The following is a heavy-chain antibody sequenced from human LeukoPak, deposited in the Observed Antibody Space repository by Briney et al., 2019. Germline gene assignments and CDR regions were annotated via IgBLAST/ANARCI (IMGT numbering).Heavy chain of an antibody. D-gene: IGHD2-2*01. CDR2: INPSGGST. CDR3: ARDVGYCSSTSCYGYYHFDY. J-gene: IGHJ4*02. V-gene: IGHV1-46*01. CDR1: GYTFTSYY. Sequence: ASVKVSCKASGYTFTSYYMHWVRQAPGQGLEWMGIINPSGGSTSYAQKSQGRVTMTRDTSTSTVYMELSSLRSEDTAVYYCARDVGYCSSTSCYGYYHFDYWGQGTLVTVSS.